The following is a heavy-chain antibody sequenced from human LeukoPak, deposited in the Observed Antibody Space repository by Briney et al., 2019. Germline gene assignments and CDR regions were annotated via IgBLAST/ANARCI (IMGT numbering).Heavy chain of an antibody. D-gene: IGHD5-18*01. CDR1: GFTFSSYS. Sequence: GGSLRLSCAASGFTFSSYSMNWVRQAPGKGLEWVSSISSSSSYIYYADSVKGRFTISRDNAKNSLCLQMNSLRAEDTAVYYCARERIGAYSYGPPYGMDVWGQGTTVTVSS. V-gene: IGHV3-21*01. CDR3: ARERIGAYSYGPPYGMDV. J-gene: IGHJ6*02. CDR2: ISSSSSYI.